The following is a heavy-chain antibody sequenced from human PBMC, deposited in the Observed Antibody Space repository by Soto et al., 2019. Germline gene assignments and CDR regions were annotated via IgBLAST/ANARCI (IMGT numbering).Heavy chain of an antibody. J-gene: IGHJ6*02. CDR3: ARVYYYYFRGGFIGDYYYGMDV. D-gene: IGHD3-10*01. Sequence: SETLSLTCTVSGGSISSYYWSWFRQPPGKGLEWIGYIYYSGSTNYNPSLKSRVTISVDTSKNQFSLKLSSVTAADTAVYYCARVYYYYFRGGFIGDYYYGMDVWGQGTTVTVSS. V-gene: IGHV4-59*01. CDR1: GGSISSYY. CDR2: IYYSGST.